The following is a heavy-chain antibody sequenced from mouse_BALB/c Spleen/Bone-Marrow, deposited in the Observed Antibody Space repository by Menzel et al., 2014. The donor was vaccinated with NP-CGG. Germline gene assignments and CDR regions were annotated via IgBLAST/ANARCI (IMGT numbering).Heavy chain of an antibody. CDR2: IWSGGST. D-gene: IGHD1-2*01. V-gene: IGHV2-4*02. CDR1: GFSLTSYG. Sequence: VKLMESGPGLVQPSQSLSITCTVSGFSLTSYGVHWVRQPPGKGLEWLGVIWSGGSTDYNAAFISRLGISKDNSKSQVFFKMNSLQADDTAIYYCARQPLRRHAMDYWGQGTSVTVSS. J-gene: IGHJ4*01. CDR3: ARQPLRRHAMDY.